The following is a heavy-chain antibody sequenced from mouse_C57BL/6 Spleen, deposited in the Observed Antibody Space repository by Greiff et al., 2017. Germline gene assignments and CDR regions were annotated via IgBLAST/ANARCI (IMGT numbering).Heavy chain of an antibody. D-gene: IGHD1-1*01. CDR3: AREETTVDFDY. CDR1: GYAFSSSW. CDR2: IYPGDGDT. V-gene: IGHV1-82*01. J-gene: IGHJ2*01. Sequence: QVQLQQSGPELVKPGASVKISCKASGYAFSSSWMNWVKQRPGKGLEWIGRIYPGDGDTNYNGKFKGKATLTADKSSSTAYMQLSSLTSEDSAVYVCAREETTVDFDYWGQGTTLTVSS.